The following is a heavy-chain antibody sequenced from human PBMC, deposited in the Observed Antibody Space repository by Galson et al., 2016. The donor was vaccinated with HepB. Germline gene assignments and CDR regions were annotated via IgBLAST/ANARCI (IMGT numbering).Heavy chain of an antibody. D-gene: IGHD4-17*01. CDR3: TTDVGISTVTNRREDYDGMDF. CDR1: GFTFSNAW. CDR2: IKSKTDGGTT. V-gene: IGHV3-15*01. Sequence: SLRLSCKASGFTFSNAWISWVRQAPGKGLEWVGRIKSKTDGGTTDYASPVKGRFTISRDDSKNTLYLQMNSMKTGDTAVYYCTTDVGISTVTNRREDYDGMDFWVQGTTVTVSS. J-gene: IGHJ6*02.